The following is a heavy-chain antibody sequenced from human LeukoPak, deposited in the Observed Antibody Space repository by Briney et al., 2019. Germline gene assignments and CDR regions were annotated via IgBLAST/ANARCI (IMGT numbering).Heavy chain of an antibody. J-gene: IGHJ5*02. CDR3: ARSGGLRYFDWLQSAKGFDP. V-gene: IGHV4-34*01. D-gene: IGHD3-9*01. Sequence: SETLSLTCAVYGGSFSGYYWSWIGQPPGKRLEWIGEINHSGSTNYNPSLKSRVTISVDTSKNQFSLKLSSVTAADTAVYYCARSGGLRYFDWLQSAKGFDPWGQGTLVTVSS. CDR2: INHSGST. CDR1: GGSFSGYY.